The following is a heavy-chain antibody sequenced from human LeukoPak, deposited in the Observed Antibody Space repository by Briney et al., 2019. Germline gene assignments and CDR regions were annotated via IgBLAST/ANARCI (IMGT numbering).Heavy chain of an antibody. D-gene: IGHD2-21*01. J-gene: IGHJ4*02. V-gene: IGHV3-11*01. CDR3: AKDFRIGYSAHFDY. CDR1: GFTFSDYY. Sequence: GGSLRLSCAASGFTFSDYYMSWIRQAPGKGLEWVSYISSSGSTIYYADSVKGRFTISRDNSKNTLYLQMDSLRGEDTAVYYCAKDFRIGYSAHFDYWGQGALVTVSS. CDR2: ISSSGSTI.